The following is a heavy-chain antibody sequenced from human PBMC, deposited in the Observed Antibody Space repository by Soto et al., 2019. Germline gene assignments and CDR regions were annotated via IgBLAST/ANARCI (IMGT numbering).Heavy chain of an antibody. CDR3: AKDRSNYYDSSGHDY. D-gene: IGHD3-22*01. V-gene: IGHV3-30*18. CDR2: ISYDGSNK. J-gene: IGHJ4*02. CDR1: GFTFSSYG. Sequence: GGSLRLSCAASGFTFSSYGMHWVRQAPGKGLEWVAVISYDGSNKYYADSVKGRFTISRDNSKNTLYLQMNSLRAEDTAVYYCAKDRSNYYDSSGHDYWGQGTLVTVSS.